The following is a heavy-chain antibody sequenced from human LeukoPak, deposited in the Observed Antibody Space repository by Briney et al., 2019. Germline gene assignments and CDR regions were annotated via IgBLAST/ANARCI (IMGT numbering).Heavy chain of an antibody. CDR2: INHSGST. V-gene: IGHV4-34*01. Sequence: SETLSLTCAVYGGSFSGYYWSWIRQPPGKGLEWIGEINHSGSTNYNPSLKSRVTISVDTSKNQFSLKLSSVTAADTAVYYCARSHLWLRLPPSYYYYGMDVWGQGTTVTVSS. J-gene: IGHJ6*02. D-gene: IGHD5-12*01. CDR1: GGSFSGYY. CDR3: ARSHLWLRLPPSYYYYGMDV.